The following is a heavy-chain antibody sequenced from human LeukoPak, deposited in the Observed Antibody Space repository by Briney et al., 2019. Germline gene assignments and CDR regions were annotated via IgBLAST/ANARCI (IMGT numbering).Heavy chain of an antibody. CDR3: AKHYCSSTSCLHFDY. D-gene: IGHD2-2*01. J-gene: IGHJ4*02. Sequence: PGGSLSLSCAASGFTVSTNYMSWVRQAPGKGLEWVSVIYSDDSTYYADSVKGRFTISRDNSKNTLYLQMNSLRAEDTAVYYCAKHYCSSTSCLHFDYWGQGTLVTVSS. V-gene: IGHV3-53*05. CDR1: GFTVSTNY. CDR2: IYSDDST.